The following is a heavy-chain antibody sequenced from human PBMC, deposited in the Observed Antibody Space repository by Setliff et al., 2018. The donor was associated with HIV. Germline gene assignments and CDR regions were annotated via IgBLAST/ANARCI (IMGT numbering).Heavy chain of an antibody. Sequence: PSETLSLTCNVSGGPISSGIYYWTWIRQPAGKGLEWIGCNYASGNTNYNTSLKGRVTISVDTSKNQFSLKLTSVTAADTAIFYCARRDPQYNYEHFEYLSQGTRVAVAS. J-gene: IGHJ4*02. CDR2: NYASGNT. CDR3: ARRDPQYNYEHFEY. D-gene: IGHD5-18*01. V-gene: IGHV4-61*02. CDR1: GGPISSGIYY.